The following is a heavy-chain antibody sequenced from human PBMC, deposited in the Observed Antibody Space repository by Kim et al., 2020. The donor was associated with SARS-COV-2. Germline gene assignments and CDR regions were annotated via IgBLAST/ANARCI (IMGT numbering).Heavy chain of an antibody. V-gene: IGHV1-2*06. CDR1: GYTFTGYY. Sequence: ASVKVSCKASGYTFTGYYMHWVRQAPGQGLEWMGRINPNSGGTNYAQKFQGRVTMTRDTSISTAYMELSRLRSDDTAVYYCARWSKSGVAYSSSSVYYYGMDVWGQGTTVTVSS. D-gene: IGHD6-6*01. CDR3: ARWSKSGVAYSSSSVYYYGMDV. CDR2: INPNSGGT. J-gene: IGHJ6*02.